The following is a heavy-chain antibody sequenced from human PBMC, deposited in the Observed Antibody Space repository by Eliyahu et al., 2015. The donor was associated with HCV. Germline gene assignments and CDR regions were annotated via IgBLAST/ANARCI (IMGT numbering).Heavy chain of an antibody. CDR1: GFTFSSXA. D-gene: IGHD3-22*01. Sequence: EVQLLESGGGLVQPGGSLRLSCAASGFTFSSXAXXWVRQAPGKGLEWVSAISGSGGSTYYADSVKGRFTISRDNSKNTLYLQMNSLRAEDTAVYYCAKESLNKGADSSGSTYYFDYWGQGTLVTVSS. CDR2: ISGSGGST. J-gene: IGHJ4*02. CDR3: AKESLNKGADSSGSTYYFDY. V-gene: IGHV3-23*01.